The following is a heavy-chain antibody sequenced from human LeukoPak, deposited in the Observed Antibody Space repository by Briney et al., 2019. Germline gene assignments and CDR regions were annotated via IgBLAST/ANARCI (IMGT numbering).Heavy chain of an antibody. CDR1: GYTFDDYG. Sequence: GGSLRLSCVASGYTFDDYGMSWVRQAPGKGLEWVSGINWNSGSIGYADSVKGRFTISRDNAKNSLYLQMNSLRAEDTALYYCAKDIGGSPSRRAAFDYWGQGTLVTVSS. V-gene: IGHV3-20*04. CDR3: AKDIGGSPSRRAAFDY. J-gene: IGHJ4*02. CDR2: INWNSGSI. D-gene: IGHD1-26*01.